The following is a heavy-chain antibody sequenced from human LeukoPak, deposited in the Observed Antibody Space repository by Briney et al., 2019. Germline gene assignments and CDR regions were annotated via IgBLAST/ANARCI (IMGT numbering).Heavy chain of an antibody. Sequence: QSGGSLRLPCAASGFTFSNYWKHWVRQAPGEGLVRVSRITPDGSYTTYADSVKGRFTIPRDNAKNTLYLQMNSLRTEDTAVYYCARDFDMGGAPGDDFDFWGQGTLVTVSS. J-gene: IGHJ4*02. CDR3: ARDFDMGGAPGDDFDF. CDR2: ITPDGSYT. CDR1: GFTFSNYW. V-gene: IGHV3-74*01. D-gene: IGHD1-26*01.